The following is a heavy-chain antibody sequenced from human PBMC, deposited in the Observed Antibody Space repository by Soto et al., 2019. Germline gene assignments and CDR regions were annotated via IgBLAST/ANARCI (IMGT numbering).Heavy chain of an antibody. CDR1: GFTFSSYG. CDR3: LHTVDGAFDI. D-gene: IGHD4-17*01. J-gene: IGHJ3*02. Sequence: GESLKISCAASGFTFSSYGMHWVRQAPGKGLEWVAVIWYDGSNKYYADSVKGRFTISRDNSKNTLYLQMNSLRAEDTAVYYCLHTVDGAFDIWGQGTMVTVSS. V-gene: IGHV3-33*01. CDR2: IWYDGSNK.